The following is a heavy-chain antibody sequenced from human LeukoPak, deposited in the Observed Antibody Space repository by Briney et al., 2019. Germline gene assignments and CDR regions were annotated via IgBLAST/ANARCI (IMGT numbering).Heavy chain of an antibody. V-gene: IGHV3-7*01. D-gene: IGHD1-26*01. Sequence: GGSLRLSCAAYALTFSSKWMTWDRQGPGKVLEWVANIKPDGSFIYYVDSVKGRVTISRDNAKNTVYMQMNSLRAEDTAVYYCAKWELYSGFYYIDYWGQGTLATVSS. CDR2: IKPDGSFI. CDR1: ALTFSSKW. J-gene: IGHJ4*02. CDR3: AKWELYSGFYYIDY.